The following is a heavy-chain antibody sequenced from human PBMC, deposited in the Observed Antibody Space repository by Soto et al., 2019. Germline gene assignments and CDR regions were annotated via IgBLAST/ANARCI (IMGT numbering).Heavy chain of an antibody. CDR2: IIPIFGTA. CDR3: ARVRWGLSRHYYYGMDV. CDR1: GATFSISA. D-gene: IGHD3-10*01. Sequence: SVKVSCKASGATFSISAISWVRQAPGQGLESMGGIIPIFGTANYAQKFQGRVTITADESTGTAYMELSSLSAEDTTAYSCARVRWGLSRHYYYGMDVWGQGTTVSVSS. J-gene: IGHJ6*02. V-gene: IGHV1-69*13.